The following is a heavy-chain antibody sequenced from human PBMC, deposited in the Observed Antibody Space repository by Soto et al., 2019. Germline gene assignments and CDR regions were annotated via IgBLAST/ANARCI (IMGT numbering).Heavy chain of an antibody. CDR3: VRKYPGTRPFDY. J-gene: IGHJ4*01. V-gene: IGHV3-23*01. CDR2: IGTDGNT. Sequence: LRLSCEASGVNFNSYAMNSVRQAPGKGLAWVSAIGTDGNTYYANSVKGRFTISRDNSRTTLYLQMNTLRVEDTALYYCVRKYPGTRPFDYWGQGTLVTVSS. D-gene: IGHD2-2*01. CDR1: GVNFNSYA.